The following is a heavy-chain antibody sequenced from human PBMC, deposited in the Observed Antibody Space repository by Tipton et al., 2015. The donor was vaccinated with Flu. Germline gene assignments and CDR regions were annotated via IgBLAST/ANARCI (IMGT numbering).Heavy chain of an antibody. CDR3: ATSDSGSYYYNY. CDR1: GGSISSYY. Sequence: TLSLTCTVSGGSISSYYWSWIRQPPGKGLEWIGYIYYSGSTNYNPSLKSRVTISVDTSKNQFSLKLCSVTAADTAVYYCATSDSGSYYYNYWGQGTLVTVSS. V-gene: IGHV4-59*08. CDR2: IYYSGST. J-gene: IGHJ4*02. D-gene: IGHD1-26*01.